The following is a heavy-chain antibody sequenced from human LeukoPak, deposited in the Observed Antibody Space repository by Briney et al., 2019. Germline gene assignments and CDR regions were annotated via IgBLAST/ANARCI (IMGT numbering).Heavy chain of an antibody. J-gene: IGHJ4*02. CDR3: AKNIGGFDY. D-gene: IGHD4-23*01. V-gene: IGHV3-23*01. Sequence: GSLRLSCAASGFTFSSYWMSWVRQAPGEGLEWVSGFSASDGSRYYADSVKGRFTISRDNSKNTLYLQMNSLRAEDTAVYYCAKNIGGFDYWGQGTLVTVSS. CDR2: FSASDGSR. CDR1: GFTFSSYW.